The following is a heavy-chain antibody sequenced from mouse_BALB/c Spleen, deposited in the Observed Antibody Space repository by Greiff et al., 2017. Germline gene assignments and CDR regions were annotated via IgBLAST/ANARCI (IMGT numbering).Heavy chain of an antibody. CDR1: GFNIKDTY. D-gene: IGHD2-4*01. CDR3: DYYDYDGPGCAY. J-gene: IGHJ3*01. V-gene: IGHV14-3*02. Sequence: EVPLQQSGAELVKPGASVKLSCTASGFNIKDTYMHWVKQRPEQGLEWIGRIDPANGKTKYDPKFQGKATITADTSSNTAYLQLSSLTSEDTAVYDCDYYDYDGPGCAYWGQGTLVTVSA. CDR2: IDPANGKT.